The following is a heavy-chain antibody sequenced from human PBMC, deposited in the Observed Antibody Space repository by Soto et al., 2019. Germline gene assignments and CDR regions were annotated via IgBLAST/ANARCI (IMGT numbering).Heavy chain of an antibody. CDR3: ARVKDSSEGDYYYGMDV. D-gene: IGHD6-25*01. CDR2: IIPIFGTA. J-gene: IGHJ6*02. CDR1: GGTFSSYA. Sequence: QVQLVQSGAEVKKPGSSVKVSCKASGGTFSSYAISWVRQAPGQWLEWMGGIIPIFGTANYAQTFQGRVTITADESTSTAYMELSSLRYEDTAGYYCARVKDSSEGDYYYGMDVCGQGTTVTVSS. V-gene: IGHV1-69*01.